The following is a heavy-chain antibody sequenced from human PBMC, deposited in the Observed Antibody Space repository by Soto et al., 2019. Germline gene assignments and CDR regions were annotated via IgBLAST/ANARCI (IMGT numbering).Heavy chain of an antibody. CDR3: AREWDGDGYNSGWFDP. V-gene: IGHV3-48*01. D-gene: IGHD5-12*01. CDR2: ISSSSRTI. J-gene: IGHJ5*02. CDR1: GFTFSSNS. Sequence: EVQLVESGGGLVQPGGSLRLSCAASGFTFSSNSMNWVRQAPGKGLEWVSYISSSSRTIYYADSVKGRFTISRDNAKNSVNLQMNSLRAEDTAVYYCAREWDGDGYNSGWFDPWGQGNLVTVSS.